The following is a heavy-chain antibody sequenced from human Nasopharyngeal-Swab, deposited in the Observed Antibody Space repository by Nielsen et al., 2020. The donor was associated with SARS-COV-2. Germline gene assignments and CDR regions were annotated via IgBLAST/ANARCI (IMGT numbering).Heavy chain of an antibody. Sequence: WMRQSPGKGLEWVSSISSSSSYIYYADSVKGRFTISRDNAKNSLYLQMNSLRAEDTAVYYCARVRADYGGNSDEPSMDVWGQGTTVTVSS. CDR3: ARVRADYGGNSDEPSMDV. J-gene: IGHJ6*02. V-gene: IGHV3-21*01. D-gene: IGHD4-23*01. CDR2: ISSSSSYI.